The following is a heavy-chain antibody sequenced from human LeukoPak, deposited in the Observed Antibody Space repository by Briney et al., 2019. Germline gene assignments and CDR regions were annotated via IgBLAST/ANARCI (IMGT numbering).Heavy chain of an antibody. D-gene: IGHD2-8*01. CDR1: GYTFTGYF. V-gene: IGHV1-2*02. CDR2: INPNSGGT. CDR3: ARPSQCYIFIWDTSRDWLHC. Sequence: ASVKVSSEASGYTFTGYFMNWGRQAPGQGLEWMGWINPNSGGTNYAQKFQGRVTMTRDTSISTAYMELSRLRYDDTAVYYCARPSQCYIFIWDTSRDWLHCWGQGTLVTVSS. J-gene: IGHJ5*01.